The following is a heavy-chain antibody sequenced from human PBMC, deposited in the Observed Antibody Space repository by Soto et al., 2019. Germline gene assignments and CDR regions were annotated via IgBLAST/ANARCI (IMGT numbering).Heavy chain of an antibody. CDR3: AKEGQYYDILTGYRSYYGMDV. CDR2: IYYSGST. J-gene: IGHJ6*02. CDR1: GGSISSSSYY. D-gene: IGHD3-9*01. V-gene: IGHV4-39*02. Sequence: ASETLSLTCTVSGGSISSSSYYWGWVRQPPGKGLEWIGSIYYSGSTYYNPSLKSRVTISVDTSKNQFSLKLSSVTAADTAVYYCAKEGQYYDILTGYRSYYGMDVWGQGTTVTVSS.